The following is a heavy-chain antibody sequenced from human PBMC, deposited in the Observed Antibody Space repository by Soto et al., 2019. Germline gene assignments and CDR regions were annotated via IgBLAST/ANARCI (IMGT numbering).Heavy chain of an antibody. V-gene: IGHV4-31*03. CDR2: IFYSGTT. CDR1: GVSINSGDYY. CDR3: AKVRGHAFDI. D-gene: IGHD3-10*01. Sequence: QVQLQESGPGLVKPSQTLSLNCSVSGVSINSGDYYWSWIRQHAGQGLEWIGYIFYSGTTFYNPSLKSRVTISIDASKNQFSLEMSSVTAADTAGYYCAKVRGHAFDIRGQGTMVTVSS. J-gene: IGHJ3*02.